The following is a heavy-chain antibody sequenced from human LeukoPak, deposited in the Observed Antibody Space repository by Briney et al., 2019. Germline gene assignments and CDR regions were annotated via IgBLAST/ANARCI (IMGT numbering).Heavy chain of an antibody. V-gene: IGHV3-23*01. CDR3: AKVGNPPWYYGSSGYYSDAFDI. CDR2: ISGSGGST. CDR1: GFTFSSYA. J-gene: IGHJ3*02. D-gene: IGHD3-22*01. Sequence: GGSLRLSCAASGFTFSSYAMSWVRQAPGKGLEWVSAISGSGGSTYYADSVKGRFTISRDNSKNTLYLQMNSLRAEDTAVYYCAKVGNPPWYYGSSGYYSDAFDIWGQGTMVTVSS.